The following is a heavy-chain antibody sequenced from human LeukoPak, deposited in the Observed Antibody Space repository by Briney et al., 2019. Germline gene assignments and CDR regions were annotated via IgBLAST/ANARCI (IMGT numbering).Heavy chain of an antibody. J-gene: IGHJ3*02. CDR2: ISSSSSYM. CDR1: GFTFSSYS. Sequence: NPGGSLRLSCAASGFTFSSYSMNWVRQAPGKGLEWVSSISSSSSYMYYADSVKGRFTISRDNAKNSLYLQMNSLRAEDTAVYYCARPHYGDFGDDAFDIWGQGTMVTVSS. CDR3: ARPHYGDFGDDAFDI. D-gene: IGHD4-17*01. V-gene: IGHV3-21*01.